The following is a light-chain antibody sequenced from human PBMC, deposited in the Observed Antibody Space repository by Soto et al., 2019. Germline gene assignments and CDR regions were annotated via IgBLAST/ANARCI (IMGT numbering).Light chain of an antibody. CDR2: DVS. J-gene: IGLJ1*01. CDR1: SSDVGGYNY. Sequence: QSALTQPRSVSGSPGQSVTISCTGTSSDVGGYNYVSWYQQHPGKASKLMIYDVSKRPSGVPDRFSGSKSGNTASLTISGLQAEDEADYYCCSYAGSSLVFGTGTKLTVL. CDR3: CSYAGSSLV. V-gene: IGLV2-11*01.